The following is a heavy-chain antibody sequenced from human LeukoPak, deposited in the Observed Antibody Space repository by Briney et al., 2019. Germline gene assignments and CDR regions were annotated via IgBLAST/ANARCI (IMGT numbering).Heavy chain of an antibody. CDR3: ARGGGHYYYYMDV. CDR1: EFTFSGYD. D-gene: IGHD2-15*01. J-gene: IGHJ6*03. Sequence: GGSLSLSCAASEFTFSGYDMSWVRQAPGKGPQWVSVIYAVYSGATIHYADSVKGRFTISRDNSKNTLYLQMNSLRAEDTAVYYCARGGGHYYYYMDVWGKGTTVTVSS. V-gene: IGHV3-66*02. CDR2: IYAVYSGATI.